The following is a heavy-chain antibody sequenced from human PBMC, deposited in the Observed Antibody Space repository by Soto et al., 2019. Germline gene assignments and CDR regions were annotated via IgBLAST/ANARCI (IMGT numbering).Heavy chain of an antibody. V-gene: IGHV5-51*01. Sequence: EVQLVQSGAEVKKPGESLKISCQGSGYSFTNYWIGWVRQMPGKGLEWMGVIYPGDSATTYSPSFQGQVTISADKSTNTVYLQWSSLKASDTAMYYRARRQDCTGGSCYFSWLEPWGQGTLVTVSS. CDR3: ARRQDCTGGSCYFSWLEP. J-gene: IGHJ5*02. CDR1: GYSFTNYW. D-gene: IGHD2-15*01. CDR2: IYPGDSAT.